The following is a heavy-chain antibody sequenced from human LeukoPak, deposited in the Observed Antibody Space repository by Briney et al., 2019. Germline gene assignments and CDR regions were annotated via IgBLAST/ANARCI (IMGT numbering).Heavy chain of an antibody. V-gene: IGHV4-59*08. Sequence: SETLSLTCTVSGGSISSYYWSRIRQPPGKGLEWIGYIYYSGSTNYNPSLKSRVTISVDTSKNQFSLNLSSVTAADTAVYYCARHSSLAHFDFWGQGTLVTVSS. CDR1: GGSISSYY. J-gene: IGHJ4*02. CDR3: ARHSSLAHFDF. CDR2: IYYSGST.